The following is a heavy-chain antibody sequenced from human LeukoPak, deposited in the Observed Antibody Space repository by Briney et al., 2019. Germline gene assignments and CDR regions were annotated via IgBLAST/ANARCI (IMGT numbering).Heavy chain of an antibody. CDR1: GYTFTSYD. J-gene: IGHJ4*02. D-gene: IGHD3-3*01. V-gene: IGHV1-8*03. CDR2: MNPNSGNT. Sequence: GASVKVSCKASGYTFTSYDINWVRQATGQGLEWMGWMNPNSGNTGYAQKFQGRVTITRNTSISTAYMELSSLRSEDTAVYYCARGFLDPDGIGYWGQGTLVTVSS. CDR3: ARGFLDPDGIGY.